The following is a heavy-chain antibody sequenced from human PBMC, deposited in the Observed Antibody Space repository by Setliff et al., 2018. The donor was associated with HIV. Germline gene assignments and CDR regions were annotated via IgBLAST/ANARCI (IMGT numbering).Heavy chain of an antibody. V-gene: IGHV4-4*07. J-gene: IGHJ5*02. CDR3: ASGGPLGWVRGVSNWFDP. D-gene: IGHD3-10*01. CDR2: IYTSGST. Sequence: SETLSLTCTVSGGSISSYYWSWIRQPAGKGLEWTGRIYTSGSTNYNPSLKSRVTMSVDTSKNQFSLKLSSVTAADTAVYYCASGGPLGWVRGVSNWFDPWGQGTLVTVS. CDR1: GGSISSYY.